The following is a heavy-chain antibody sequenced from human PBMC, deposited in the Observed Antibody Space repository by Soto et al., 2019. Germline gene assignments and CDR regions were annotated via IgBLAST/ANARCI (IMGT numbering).Heavy chain of an antibody. J-gene: IGHJ4*02. CDR3: ARVVGWPLHYFDY. Sequence: GGSLRLSCAASGFTFGGYWLTWVRQAPGKGLEWVANIKQDGSEKYYVDSVKGRFTISRDDAKNSLYLQMNSLRAEDTAVYYCARVVGWPLHYFDYWGQGTLVTVSS. D-gene: IGHD6-19*01. CDR1: GFTFGGYW. CDR2: IKQDGSEK. V-gene: IGHV3-7*01.